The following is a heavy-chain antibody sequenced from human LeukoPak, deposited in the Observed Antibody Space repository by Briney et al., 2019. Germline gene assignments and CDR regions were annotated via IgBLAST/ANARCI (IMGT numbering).Heavy chain of an antibody. V-gene: IGHV3-23*01. CDR3: ARVCGGDCRNDAFDI. Sequence: PGGSLRLSCAASGFTFSSYAMSWVRQAPGKGLEWVSAISGSGGSTYHADSVKGRFTISRDNSKNTLYLQMNSLRAEDTAVYYCARVCGGDCRNDAFDIWGQGTMVTVSS. J-gene: IGHJ3*02. D-gene: IGHD2-21*02. CDR2: ISGSGGST. CDR1: GFTFSSYA.